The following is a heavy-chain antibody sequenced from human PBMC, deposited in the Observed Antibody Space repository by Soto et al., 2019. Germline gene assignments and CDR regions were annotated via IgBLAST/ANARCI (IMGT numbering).Heavy chain of an antibody. J-gene: IGHJ4*02. CDR3: ARDRAYCGGDCYWTFDY. CDR2: IIPIFGPA. D-gene: IGHD2-21*02. V-gene: IGHV1-69*01. Sequence: QVQLVQSGAEVKKPGSSVKVSCKASGGTFSSYAISWVRQAPGQGLEWIGGIIPIFGPANYAQKFQGRVTITADESTSRAYMELSSLRSEDTAVYYCARDRAYCGGDCYWTFDYWGQGTLVTVSS. CDR1: GGTFSSYA.